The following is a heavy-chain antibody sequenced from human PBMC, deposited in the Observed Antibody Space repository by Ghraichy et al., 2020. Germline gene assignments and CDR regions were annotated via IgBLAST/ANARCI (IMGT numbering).Heavy chain of an antibody. CDR1: GFTFSSYS. CDR2: ISSSSSYI. D-gene: IGHD2-2*01. CDR3: ARDHCSSTSCKYEYYYGMDV. V-gene: IGHV3-21*01. Sequence: GGSLRLSCAASGFTFSSYSMNWVRHAPGKGLEWVSSISSSSSYIYYADSVKGRFTISRDNAKNSLYLQMNSLRAEDTAVYYCARDHCSSTSCKYEYYYGMDVWGQGTTVTVSS. J-gene: IGHJ6*02.